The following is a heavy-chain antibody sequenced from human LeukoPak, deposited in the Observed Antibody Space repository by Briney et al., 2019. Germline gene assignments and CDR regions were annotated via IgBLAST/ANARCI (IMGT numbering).Heavy chain of an antibody. Sequence: SESLSLTCTVYGGSFSGYYGSWIRRPPGRGLEWIGEIYHTGTTYYNPSLKSRVTISLDTSRNQLSLKLSSVTAADTAVYFCARSLPGDGRYFDYWGQGALVTVSS. J-gene: IGHJ4*02. CDR2: IYHTGTT. CDR1: GGSFSGYY. V-gene: IGHV4-34*01. CDR3: ARSLPGDGRYFDY. D-gene: IGHD7-27*01.